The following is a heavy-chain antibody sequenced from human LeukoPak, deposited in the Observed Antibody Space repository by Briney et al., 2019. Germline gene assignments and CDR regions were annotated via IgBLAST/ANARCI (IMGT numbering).Heavy chain of an antibody. CDR3: AREGPYDSSGYYLFDH. J-gene: IGHJ4*02. V-gene: IGHV4-59*01. D-gene: IGHD3-22*01. CDR2: FYYSGST. Sequence: SETLSLTCTVSGASISHFYWSWVRQPPGKGLEWIGYFYYSGSTNYNPSLKSRVTISGDTSKNLFSLNLTSVTAADTAVYYCAREGPYDSSGYYLFDHWGQGTLVTVSS. CDR1: GASISHFY.